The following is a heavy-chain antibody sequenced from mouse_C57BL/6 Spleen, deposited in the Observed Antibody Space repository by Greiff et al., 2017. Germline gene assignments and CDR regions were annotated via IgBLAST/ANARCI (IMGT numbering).Heavy chain of an antibody. CDR1: GFTFSDFY. D-gene: IGHD2-12*01. Sequence: EVHLVESGGGLVQSGRSLRLSCATSGFTFSDFYMEWVRQAPGKGLEWIAASRNKANDYTTEYSASVKGRFIVSRDTSQSILYLQMNALRAEDTAIYYCARAYDGEPYWYFEVWGTGTTATVSS. J-gene: IGHJ1*03. CDR3: ARAYDGEPYWYFEV. CDR2: SRNKANDYTT. V-gene: IGHV7-1*01.